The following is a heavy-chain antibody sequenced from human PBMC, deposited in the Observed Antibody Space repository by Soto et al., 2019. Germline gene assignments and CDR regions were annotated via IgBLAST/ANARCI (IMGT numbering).Heavy chain of an antibody. J-gene: IGHJ4*02. CDR2: FDPEDGET. Sequence: ASVKVSCKVSGCTLTELSMHWVRQAPGKGLEWMGGFDPEDGETIYAQKFQGRVTMTEDTSTDTAYMELSSLRSEDTAVYYCATSKGLYNWNGNLDYWGQGTLVTVSS. D-gene: IGHD1-20*01. V-gene: IGHV1-24*01. CDR1: GCTLTELS. CDR3: ATSKGLYNWNGNLDY.